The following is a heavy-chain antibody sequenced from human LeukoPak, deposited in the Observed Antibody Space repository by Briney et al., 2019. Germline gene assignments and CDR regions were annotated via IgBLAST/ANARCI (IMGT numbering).Heavy chain of an antibody. D-gene: IGHD2-2*01. J-gene: IGHJ6*02. CDR1: GYTFTGYY. CDR3: ARDRAGVCSSTSCYYYYYYGMDV. CDR2: INPNSGGT. V-gene: IGHV1-2*02. Sequence: ASVKVSCKASGYTFTGYYMHWVRQAPGQGLEWMGWINPNSGGTNYAQKFQGRVTMTRDTSISTAYMGLSRLRSDDTAVYYCARDRAGVCSSTSCYYYYYYGMDVWGQGTTVTVSS.